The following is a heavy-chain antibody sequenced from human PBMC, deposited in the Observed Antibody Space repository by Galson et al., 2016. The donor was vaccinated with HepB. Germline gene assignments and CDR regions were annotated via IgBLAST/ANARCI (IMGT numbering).Heavy chain of an antibody. CDR1: GGPNSSYNW. D-gene: IGHD2-8*02. V-gene: IGHV4-4*02. CDR3: APLGYCTGGVCHSVI. Sequence: ETLSLTCAVSGGPNSSYNWWSWVRQLPGKGLEWIREIFHTGRTNYNPSLKGRVTISLDKSKNQSSLNLRSVTAADTAIYYCAPLGYCTGGVCHSVIWSQGTLVTVSS. CDR2: IFHTGRT. J-gene: IGHJ4*02.